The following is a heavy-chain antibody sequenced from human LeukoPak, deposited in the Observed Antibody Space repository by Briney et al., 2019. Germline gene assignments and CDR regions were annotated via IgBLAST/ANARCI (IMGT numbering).Heavy chain of an antibody. Sequence: GGSLRLSCAASGFTFNNYWMSWVRQVPGKGLQWVANIKQDGSAKFYVDSVKGRFTISRDNTKNSLYLRMNSLRVEDTAVYYXARGDFSDYGDYVDAFDXXGQGXXVTV. V-gene: IGHV3-7*01. CDR2: IKQDGSAK. CDR1: GFTFNNYW. D-gene: IGHD4-17*01. J-gene: IGHJ3*02. CDR3: ARGDFSDYGDYVDAFDX.